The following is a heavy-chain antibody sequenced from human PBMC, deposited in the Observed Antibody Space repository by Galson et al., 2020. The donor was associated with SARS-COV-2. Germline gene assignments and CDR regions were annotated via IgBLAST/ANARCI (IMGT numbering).Heavy chain of an antibody. CDR2: INPNSGGT. D-gene: IGHD3-22*01. J-gene: IGHJ6*02. Sequence: ASVKVSCKASGYTFTGYYMHWVRQAPGQGLEWMGWINPNSGGTNYAQKFQGRVTMTRDTSISTAYMELSRLRSDDTAVYYCARGGVDSSGYYYYYYYGTDVWGQGTTVTVSS. V-gene: IGHV1-2*02. CDR1: GYTFTGYY. CDR3: ARGGVDSSGYYYYYYYGTDV.